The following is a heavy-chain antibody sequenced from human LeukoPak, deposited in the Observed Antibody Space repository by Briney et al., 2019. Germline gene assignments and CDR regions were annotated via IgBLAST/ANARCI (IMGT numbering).Heavy chain of an antibody. J-gene: IGHJ4*02. V-gene: IGHV3-48*03. CDR3: ARDRDSSSWSSRRVGDYFDY. Sequence: PGGSLRLSCAASGFTFSSYEMNWVRQAPGKGLEWVSYISSSGSTIYYADSVKGRFTIFRDNAKNSLYLQMNSLRAEDTAVYYCARDRDSSSWSSRRVGDYFDYWGQGTLVTVSS. D-gene: IGHD6-13*01. CDR2: ISSSGSTI. CDR1: GFTFSSYE.